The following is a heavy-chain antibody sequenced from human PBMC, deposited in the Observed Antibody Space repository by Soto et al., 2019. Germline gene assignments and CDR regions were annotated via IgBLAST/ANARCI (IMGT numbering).Heavy chain of an antibody. CDR3: ARVLTMGYDLATYMDV. J-gene: IGHJ6*03. Sequence: GGSLRLSCAASGFTFSSYWMHWVRQAPGKGLVWVSRINSDGSSTSYADSVKGRFTISRDNAKNTLYLQMNSLRAEDTAVYYCARVLTMGYDLATYMDVWGKGTTVTVSS. CDR2: INSDGSST. CDR1: GFTFSSYW. D-gene: IGHD5-12*01. V-gene: IGHV3-74*01.